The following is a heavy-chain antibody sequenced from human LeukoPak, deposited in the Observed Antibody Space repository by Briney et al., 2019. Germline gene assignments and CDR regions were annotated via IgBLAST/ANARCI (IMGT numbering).Heavy chain of an antibody. CDR3: AREGRRWLQLTFDY. D-gene: IGHD5-24*01. V-gene: IGHV3-21*01. CDR1: KFTFSDYS. CDR2: ISGSSDYI. J-gene: IGHJ4*02. Sequence: GGSLRLSCAASKFTFSDYSMNWVRQAPGKGLEWVSSISGSSDYIFYTDSVKGRFTISRDNAKNSLYLQMNSLRAEDTAVYYCAREGRRWLQLTFDYWGQGTLVTVSS.